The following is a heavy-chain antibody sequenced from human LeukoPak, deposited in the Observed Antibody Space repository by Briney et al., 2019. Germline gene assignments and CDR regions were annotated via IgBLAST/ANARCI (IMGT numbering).Heavy chain of an antibody. CDR3: ARDRSRISLIFGVVHDAFDI. J-gene: IGHJ3*02. D-gene: IGHD3-3*01. CDR1: GYTFTSYY. Sequence: ASVKVSCKASGYTFTSYYMHWVRQAPGQGLEWMGIINPSGGSTSYAQKFLGRVTMTRDTSTSTVYMELSSLRSEDTAVYYCARDRSRISLIFGVVHDAFDIWGQGTMVTVSS. CDR2: INPSGGST. V-gene: IGHV1-46*01.